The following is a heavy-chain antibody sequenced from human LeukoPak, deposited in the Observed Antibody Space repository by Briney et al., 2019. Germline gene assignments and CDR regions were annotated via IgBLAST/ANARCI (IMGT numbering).Heavy chain of an antibody. CDR1: GYSISNGYY. V-gene: IGHV4-38-2*02. J-gene: IGHJ5*02. CDR3: ARHVGFITMVRGVINNGWFDP. Sequence: SETLSLTCTVSGYSISNGYYWGWIRQPPGKGLEWIGSIYYSGSPYYNPSLKSRVTISVDTSKKQFSLKLSSVTAADTAVYYCARHVGFITMVRGVINNGWFDPWGQGTLVTVSS. D-gene: IGHD3-10*01. CDR2: IYYSGSP.